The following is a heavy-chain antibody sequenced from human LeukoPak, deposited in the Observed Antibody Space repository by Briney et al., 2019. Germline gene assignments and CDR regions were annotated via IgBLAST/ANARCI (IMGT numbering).Heavy chain of an antibody. V-gene: IGHV4-38-2*02. D-gene: IGHD3-3*01. Sequence: PSETLSLTCTVSGYSISNGYYWGWIRQPPGKGLEWVGSIYHRGSTYYNPSLRSRVTISLDRSKKKFSLKLTSVTAADTAVYFCARGAEYYTIWRGYAGYSDYWGQGISVTVSS. J-gene: IGHJ4*02. CDR2: IYHRGST. CDR1: GYSISNGYY. CDR3: ARGAEYYTIWRGYAGYSDY.